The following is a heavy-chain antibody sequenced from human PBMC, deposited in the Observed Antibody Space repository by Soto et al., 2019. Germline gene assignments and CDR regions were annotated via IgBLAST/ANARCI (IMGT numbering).Heavy chain of an antibody. CDR2: IKSKTDGGTT. D-gene: IGHD2-2*01. V-gene: IGHV3-15*07. CDR3: TTVGYCSSTSCYAYYYYGMDV. CDR1: GFTFSNAW. Sequence: GGSLRLSCAASGFTFSNAWMNWFRQAPGKGLEWVGRIKSKTDGGTTDYAAPVKGRFTISRDDSKNTLYLQMNSLKTDDTVVYYCTTVGYCSSTSCYAYYYYGMDVWGQGTTVTAS. J-gene: IGHJ6*02.